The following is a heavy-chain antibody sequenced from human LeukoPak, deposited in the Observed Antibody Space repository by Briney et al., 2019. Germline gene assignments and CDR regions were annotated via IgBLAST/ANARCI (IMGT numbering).Heavy chain of an antibody. V-gene: IGHV1-18*01. D-gene: IGHD1-26*01. CDR3: ARDSGSGSYLSIDY. Sequence: ASVKVSCKASGYTFTSYAFSWVRQAPGQGLEWMGWVSAYNGNTNYAQKLQGRVTMTTDTSTSTAYMELRSLTSDDTAVYYCARDSGSGSYLSIDYWGQGTLVTVSS. CDR2: VSAYNGNT. J-gene: IGHJ4*02. CDR1: GYTFTSYA.